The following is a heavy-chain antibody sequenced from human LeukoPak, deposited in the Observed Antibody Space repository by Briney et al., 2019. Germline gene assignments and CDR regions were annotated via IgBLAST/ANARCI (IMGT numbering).Heavy chain of an antibody. Sequence: SETLSLTCTVSGGSVYTSNYYWGWARHPPGKWPEWTGDIFYTGKTNNNPSLKSRVSISIDTSNIQFSLKLTSVTATDTAVYYCARVFDSWGQGTLVTVSS. CDR2: IFYTGKT. J-gene: IGHJ4*01. CDR1: GGSVYTSNYY. V-gene: IGHV4-39*07. CDR3: ARVFDS.